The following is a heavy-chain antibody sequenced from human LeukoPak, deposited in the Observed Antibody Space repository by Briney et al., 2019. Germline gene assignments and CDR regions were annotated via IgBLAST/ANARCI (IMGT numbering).Heavy chain of an antibody. CDR2: IRFDGSEK. J-gene: IGHJ5*02. D-gene: IGHD3-10*01. CDR1: GFSFSSYG. Sequence: PGGSLRLSCVASGFSFSSYGMHWVRRAPGKGLEWMTFIRFDGSEKYYADSVKGRFTISRDYSKNTLFLQMSSLRPEDTAVYYCARAALLLWFGELFNNWFDPWGQGTLVTVSS. V-gene: IGHV3-30*02. CDR3: ARAALLLWFGELFNNWFDP.